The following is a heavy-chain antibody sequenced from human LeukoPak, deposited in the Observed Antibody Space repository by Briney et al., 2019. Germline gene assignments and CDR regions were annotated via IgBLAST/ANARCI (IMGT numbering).Heavy chain of an antibody. D-gene: IGHD2-2*01. Sequence: GASVKVSCKASGGTFSSYAISWVRQAPGQGLEWMGGIILIFGTANYAQKFQGRVTITADKSTSTAYMELSSLRSEDTAVYYCARQSRASYCSSTSCPPDYWGQGTLVTVSS. J-gene: IGHJ4*02. CDR3: ARQSRASYCSSTSCPPDY. V-gene: IGHV1-69*06. CDR2: IILIFGTA. CDR1: GGTFSSYA.